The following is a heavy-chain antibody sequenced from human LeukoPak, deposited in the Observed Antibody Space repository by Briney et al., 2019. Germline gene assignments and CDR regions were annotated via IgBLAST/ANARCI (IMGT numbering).Heavy chain of an antibody. D-gene: IGHD2-2*01. CDR3: ANPLLLLGYCSSTSCDIDY. CDR2: ISGSGGST. Sequence: TGGSLRLSCAASGFTFSSYAMSWARQAPGKGLEWVSAISGSGGSTYYADSVKGRFTISRDNSKNTLYLQMNSLRAEDTAVYYCANPLLLLGYCSSTSCDIDYWGQGTLVTVSS. V-gene: IGHV3-23*01. J-gene: IGHJ4*02. CDR1: GFTFSSYA.